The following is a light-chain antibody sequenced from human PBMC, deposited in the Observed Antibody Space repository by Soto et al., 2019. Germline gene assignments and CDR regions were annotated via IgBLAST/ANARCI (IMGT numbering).Light chain of an antibody. CDR3: LHYKDWPST. Sequence: IVLTQSPATPSLSPGEGATLSCRASQSVTKNFLAWYQQKPGQAPRLLIYGASTRATGIPARFSGSGSGAEFTLTISSLQSEDFAVYFCLHYKDWPSTFSQGTRLEIK. V-gene: IGKV3-15*01. CDR2: GAS. CDR1: QSVTKN. J-gene: IGKJ5*01.